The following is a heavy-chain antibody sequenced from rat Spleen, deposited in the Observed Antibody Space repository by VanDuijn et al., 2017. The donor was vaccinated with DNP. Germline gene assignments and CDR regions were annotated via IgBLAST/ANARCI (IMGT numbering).Heavy chain of an antibody. J-gene: IGHJ3*01. CDR1: GFNFNDYW. V-gene: IGHV5-31*01. CDR3: TRMDYYSTFGFAY. CDR2: IAGSGGGT. D-gene: IGHD1-2*01. Sequence: EVQLVESGGGLVQPGRSLRLSCAASGFNFNDYWMAWIRQVPGKGLEWLGAIAGSGGGTYYSGSVKGLFTISRDNAKNTLYLQLDSLRSEETATYFCTRMDYYSTFGFAYWGQGTLVTVSS.